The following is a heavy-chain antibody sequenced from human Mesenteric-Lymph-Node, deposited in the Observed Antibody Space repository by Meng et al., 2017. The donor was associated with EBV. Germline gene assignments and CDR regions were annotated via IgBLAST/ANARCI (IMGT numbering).Heavy chain of an antibody. CDR1: GFTFSSYS. CDR2: ISSSSSYI. CDR3: ASETYYDILTGYSNWFDP. V-gene: IGHV3-21*01. D-gene: IGHD3-9*01. Sequence: EVQLVGSXXXXXKPXGXXXLSXXXSGFTFSSYSMNWVRQAPGKGLEWVSSISSSSSYIYYADSVKGRFTISRDNAKNSLYLQMNSLRAEDTAVYYCASETYYDILTGYSNWFDPWGQGTLVTVSS. J-gene: IGHJ5*02.